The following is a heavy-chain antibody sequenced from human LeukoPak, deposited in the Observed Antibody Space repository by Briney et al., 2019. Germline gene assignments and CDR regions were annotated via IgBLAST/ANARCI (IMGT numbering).Heavy chain of an antibody. Sequence: ASVKVSCKASGYTFTGYYMHWVRPAPGQGLDWMGRINPNSGGTNYAQKFQGRVTMTRDTTISTADTELSRLRSDDTGVYYCARTVSGYYIDVWGKGTTVTFS. CDR2: INPNSGGT. V-gene: IGHV1-2*05. CDR3: ARTVSGYYIDV. D-gene: IGHD3-10*01. CDR1: GYTFTGYY. J-gene: IGHJ6*03.